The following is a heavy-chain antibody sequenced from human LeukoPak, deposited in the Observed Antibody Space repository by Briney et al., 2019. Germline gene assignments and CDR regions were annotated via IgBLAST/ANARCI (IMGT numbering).Heavy chain of an antibody. CDR1: GYSISSGYY. V-gene: IGHV4-38-2*02. CDR3: ASRGSSSSRAYDYYYMDV. D-gene: IGHD6-6*01. CDR2: IYHSGST. Sequence: PSETLSLTCTVSGYSISSGYYWGWIRQPPGKGLEWIGSIYHSGSTYYNPSLKSRVTISVDKSKNQFSLKLSSVTAADTAVYYCASRGSSSSRAYDYYYMDVWGKGTTVTVSS. J-gene: IGHJ6*03.